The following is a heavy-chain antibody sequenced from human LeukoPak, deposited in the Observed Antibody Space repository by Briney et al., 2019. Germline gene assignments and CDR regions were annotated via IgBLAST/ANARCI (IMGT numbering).Heavy chain of an antibody. V-gene: IGHV3-7*01. Sequence: PGGSLRLSCAASGFTFSSYWMSWVRQAPGKGREWVANIRQDGSEKYYVDSVKGRFTISRDNAKNSLYLQMNSLRAEDTAVYYCARDTIVGGYYGSGSYYKKSYYYGMDVWGQGTTVTVSS. CDR2: IRQDGSEK. D-gene: IGHD3-10*01. J-gene: IGHJ6*02. CDR3: ARDTIVGGYYGSGSYYKKSYYYGMDV. CDR1: GFTFSSYW.